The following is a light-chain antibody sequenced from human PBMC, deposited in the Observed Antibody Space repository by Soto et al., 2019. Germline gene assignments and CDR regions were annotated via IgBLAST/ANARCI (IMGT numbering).Light chain of an antibody. V-gene: IGKV3D-11*02. CDR3: QHRNNWHIT. Sequence: EIVMTQSPATLSVSPGERATLSCRASQSFSNNYLAWYQQKPGQAPRLLIYGASNRATGIPARFSGSGSGTDFTLTISSLEPEDFAVYYCQHRNNWHITFGQGTRLEI. J-gene: IGKJ5*01. CDR1: QSFSNNY. CDR2: GAS.